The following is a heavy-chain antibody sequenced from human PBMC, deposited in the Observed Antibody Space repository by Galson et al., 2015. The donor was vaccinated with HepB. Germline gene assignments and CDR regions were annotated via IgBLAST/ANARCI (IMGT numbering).Heavy chain of an antibody. CDR3: ARDALTDYYDSSGPPNWFGP. CDR2: INAGYGNT. V-gene: IGHV1-3*01. J-gene: IGHJ5*02. Sequence: SVKVSCKASGYTFTNYAIHWVRQAPGQRLEWMGWINAGYGNTKYSQKFQGRVTITRDISASTAYMELSSLTSEDTAVYYCARDALTDYYDSSGPPNWFGPWSQGTLVTVS. D-gene: IGHD3-22*01. CDR1: GYTFTNYA.